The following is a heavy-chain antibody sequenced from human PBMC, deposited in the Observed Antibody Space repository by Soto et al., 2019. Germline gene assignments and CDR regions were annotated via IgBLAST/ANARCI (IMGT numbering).Heavy chain of an antibody. V-gene: IGHV3-30*02. CDR2: IWYDGSNK. CDR1: GFTFSSYG. Sequence: GGSLRLSCAASGFTFSSYGMHWVRQAPGKGLEWVAVIWYDGSNKYYADSVKGRFTISRDNAKNTLYLQMDSPRAEDTAVYYCAKRGQQSDYQYMDVWGKGTTVTVSS. J-gene: IGHJ6*03. CDR3: AKRGQQSDYQYMDV. D-gene: IGHD6-13*01.